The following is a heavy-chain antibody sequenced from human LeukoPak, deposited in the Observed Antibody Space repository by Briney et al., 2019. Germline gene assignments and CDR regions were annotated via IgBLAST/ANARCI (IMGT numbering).Heavy chain of an antibody. D-gene: IGHD6-13*01. CDR3: ARLYSSRLDY. V-gene: IGHV3-21*01. CDR2: ISSSSSYI. CDR1: GFTFSSYG. J-gene: IGHJ4*02. Sequence: GGSLRLSCAASGFTFSSYGMSWVRQAPGKGLEWVSSISSSSSYIYYADSVKGRFTISRDNAKNSLYLQMNSLRAEDTAVYYCARLYSSRLDYWGQGTLVTVSS.